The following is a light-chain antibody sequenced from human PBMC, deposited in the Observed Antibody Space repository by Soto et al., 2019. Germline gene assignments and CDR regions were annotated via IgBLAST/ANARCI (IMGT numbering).Light chain of an antibody. Sequence: EIVLIQSPDTLSLSPGEGASLPCRASQSVHTFLAWYQQKPGQAPRLLIYGASTRATGITVRFRGSGSDTEFTLTISSLQSQDFAVYYCQQYNDWPWTFGQGTKVDIK. J-gene: IGKJ1*01. CDR1: QSVHTF. V-gene: IGKV3-15*01. CDR2: GAS. CDR3: QQYNDWPWT.